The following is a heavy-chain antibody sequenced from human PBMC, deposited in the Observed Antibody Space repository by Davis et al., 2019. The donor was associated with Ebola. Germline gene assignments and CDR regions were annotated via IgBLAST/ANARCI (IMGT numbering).Heavy chain of an antibody. D-gene: IGHD3-16*01. Sequence: SETLSLTCVVSGDSISTVDYSWGWVRQPPGRGLEWIGYIFDPSNTYYNPSLRSRVTISVDMSKNQFSLNVTSVTAAETAVYYCARAVITGGQWGQGTLVTVSS. V-gene: IGHV4-39*01. CDR3: ARAVITGGQ. CDR1: GDSISTVDYS. CDR2: IFDPSNT. J-gene: IGHJ4*02.